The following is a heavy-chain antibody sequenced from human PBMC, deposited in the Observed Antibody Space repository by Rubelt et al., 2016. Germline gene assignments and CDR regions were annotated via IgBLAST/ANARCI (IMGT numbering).Heavy chain of an antibody. CDR2: MNPNSGNR. CDR1: GYIFTSYD. J-gene: IGHJ4*02. CDR3: ARGLGDTAMDDFDY. D-gene: IGHD5-18*01. Sequence: AQLVQSGSELKKPGASVKVSCKASGYIFTSYDINWVRQATGQGLEWMGWMNPNSGNRGYAQRCQGRVTMTRNTSIRTAYMELSSLRSEDTAVYYCARGLGDTAMDDFDYWGQGTLVTVSS. V-gene: IGHV1-8*01.